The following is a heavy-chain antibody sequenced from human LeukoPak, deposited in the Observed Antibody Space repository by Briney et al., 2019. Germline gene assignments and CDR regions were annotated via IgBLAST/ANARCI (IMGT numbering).Heavy chain of an antibody. Sequence: GGSLRLSCAASGFTFSSYGTHWVRQAPGKGLEWVAFIRYDGSSKNYVDSVKGRFTIFRDNSKNTLYLEMNSLRAEDTAVYYCAKSRGWNPGDDFDYWGQGTLVTVSS. CDR3: AKSRGWNPGDDFDY. J-gene: IGHJ4*02. D-gene: IGHD1-1*01. CDR1: GFTFSSYG. CDR2: IRYDGSSK. V-gene: IGHV3-30*02.